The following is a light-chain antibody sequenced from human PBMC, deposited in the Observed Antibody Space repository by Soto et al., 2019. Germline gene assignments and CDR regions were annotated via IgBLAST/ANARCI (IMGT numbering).Light chain of an antibody. Sequence: EIVLTQSPGTLSMSPGERGTLSCRASQSVSSSYLAWYQQKPGQAPRLLIYGASSRATGIPDRFSGSGSGTDFTLTISRLEPEDFAVHYCQQYGSSPPITFGQGTRLEIK. CDR2: GAS. CDR3: QQYGSSPPIT. V-gene: IGKV3-20*01. J-gene: IGKJ5*01. CDR1: QSVSSSY.